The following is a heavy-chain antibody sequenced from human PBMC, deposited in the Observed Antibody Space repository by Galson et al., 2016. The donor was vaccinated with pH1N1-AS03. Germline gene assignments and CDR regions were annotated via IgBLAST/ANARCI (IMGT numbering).Heavy chain of an antibody. J-gene: IGHJ4*02. V-gene: IGHV3-48*03. CDR2: ISGSGTII. CDR1: GFTFSNYE. CDR3: ARDSRAVTDTFEF. D-gene: IGHD4-17*01. Sequence: SLRLSCAGSGFTFSNYEMNWVRQAPGKGLEWVSYISGSGTIIYYADSVKGRFTISRDNAKNSLCLQMNSLALEDTAVYYCARDSRAVTDTFEFWGQGALVTVSS.